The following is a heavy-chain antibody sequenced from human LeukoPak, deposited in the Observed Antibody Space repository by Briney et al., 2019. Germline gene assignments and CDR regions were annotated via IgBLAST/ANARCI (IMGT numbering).Heavy chain of an antibody. J-gene: IGHJ4*02. CDR3: ANYYYDTSGYKN. CDR2: ISYDGSNK. CDR1: GFTFSSYG. V-gene: IGHV3-30*18. D-gene: IGHD3-22*01. Sequence: LTGGSLRLSCAASGFTFSSYGMHWVRQAPGKGLEWVAVISYDGSNKYYADSVKGRFTISRDNSKNTLYLQMNSLRAEDTAVYYCANYYYDTSGYKNWGQGTLVTVSS.